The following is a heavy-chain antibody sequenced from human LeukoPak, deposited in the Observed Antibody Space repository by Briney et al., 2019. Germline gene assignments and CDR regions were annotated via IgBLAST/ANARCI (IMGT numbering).Heavy chain of an antibody. D-gene: IGHD4-17*01. V-gene: IGHV1-69*05. CDR1: GGTFSSYA. J-gene: IGHJ4*02. CDR3: ARARGNYGDYGDYAY. CDR2: IIPIFGTA. Sequence: SVKVSCKASGGTFSSYAISWVRQAPGQGLEWMGRIIPIFGTANYAQKFQGRVTITTDESTSTAYMELSSLRPEDTAVYYCARARGNYGDYGDYAYWGQGTLVTVSS.